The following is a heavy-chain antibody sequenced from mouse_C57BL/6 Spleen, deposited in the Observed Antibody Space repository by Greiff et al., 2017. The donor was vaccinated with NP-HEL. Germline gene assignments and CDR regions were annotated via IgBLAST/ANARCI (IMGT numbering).Heavy chain of an antibody. V-gene: IGHV1-55*01. D-gene: IGHD1-1*01. CDR3: ARFNYYGSSPFDY. CDR2: IYPGSGST. J-gene: IGHJ2*01. Sequence: VQLQQPGAELVKPGASVKMSCKASGYTFTSYWITWVKQRPGQGLEWIGDIYPGSGSTNYNEKFKSKATLTVDTSSSTAYMQLSSLTSEDSAVYYCARFNYYGSSPFDYWGQGTTLTVSS. CDR1: GYTFTSYW.